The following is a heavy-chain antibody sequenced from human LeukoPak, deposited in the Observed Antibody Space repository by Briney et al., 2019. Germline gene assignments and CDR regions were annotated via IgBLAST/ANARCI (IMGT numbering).Heavy chain of an antibody. Sequence: GASVKVSCKASGYTFTGYYMHWVRQAPGQGLEWMGWINPSSGGTNYAQKFQGRVTMTRDTSISTAYMELSRLRSDDTAVYYCARDLAGGYTEFDYWGQGTLVTVSS. V-gene: IGHV1-2*02. CDR2: INPSSGGT. CDR1: GYTFTGYY. CDR3: ARDLAGGYTEFDY. D-gene: IGHD2-2*02. J-gene: IGHJ4*02.